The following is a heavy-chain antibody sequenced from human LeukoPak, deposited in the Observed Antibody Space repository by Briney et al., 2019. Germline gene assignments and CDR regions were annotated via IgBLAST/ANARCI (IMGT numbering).Heavy chain of an antibody. Sequence: GGSLRLSCAASGFSFSTYAMYWVRQAPGKGLECVALISYDGITTYYADSVKGRFTISTDTSKNTLFLQMNSLISEDTAVYYCASSRPWELLSAFQMWGQGTLVTVSS. V-gene: IGHV3-30-3*01. CDR3: ASSRPWELLSAFQM. D-gene: IGHD1-26*01. CDR1: GFSFSTYA. J-gene: IGHJ3*02. CDR2: ISYDGITT.